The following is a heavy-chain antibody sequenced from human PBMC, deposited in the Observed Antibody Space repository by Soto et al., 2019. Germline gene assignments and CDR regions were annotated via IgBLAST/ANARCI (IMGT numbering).Heavy chain of an antibody. J-gene: IGHJ4*02. CDR3: ATIPGLVVPGTFDC. V-gene: IGHV3-15*01. CDR2: IKSKTHGGTT. D-gene: IGHD3-22*01. Sequence: PGGSLRLSCAASGFTFDNAWMSWFRQAPGKGLEWVGRIKSKTHGGTTEYAAAVKGRFTISRDDSKNTLYLQMNSLKTEDTAVYSCATIPGLVVPGTFDCWGQGTMVTVSS. CDR1: GFTFDNAW.